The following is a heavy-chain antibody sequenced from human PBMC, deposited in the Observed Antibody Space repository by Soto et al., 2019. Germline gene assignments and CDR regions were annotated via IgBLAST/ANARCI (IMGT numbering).Heavy chain of an antibody. D-gene: IGHD5-12*01. CDR2: IYYSGNS. J-gene: IGHJ5*02. Sequence: SETLSLTCTVSGGSISSYYWSWIRQPPGKGLEWIGYIYYSGNSNYNPSLKSRVTISVDTSKNQFSLKLSSVTAADTAMYYCARDLEDGYNLGWFDPWGQGTLVTVSS. V-gene: IGHV4-59*01. CDR3: ARDLEDGYNLGWFDP. CDR1: GGSISSYY.